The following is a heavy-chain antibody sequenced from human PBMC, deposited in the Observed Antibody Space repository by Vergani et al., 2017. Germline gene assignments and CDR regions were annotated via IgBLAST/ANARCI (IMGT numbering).Heavy chain of an antibody. D-gene: IGHD3-22*01. J-gene: IGHJ4*02. CDR2: IYTSGST. CDR3: ARYGETYYYDSSGYAFDY. CDR1: GGSISSGSYY. V-gene: IGHV4-61*02. Sequence: QVQLQESGPGLVKPSQTLSLTCTVSGGSISSGSYYWSWIRQPAGKGLEWIGRIYTSGSTNYNPSLKSRVTMSVDPSQNQFSLKLSSVTAADTAVYYCARYGETYYYDSSGYAFDYWGQGTLVNVSS.